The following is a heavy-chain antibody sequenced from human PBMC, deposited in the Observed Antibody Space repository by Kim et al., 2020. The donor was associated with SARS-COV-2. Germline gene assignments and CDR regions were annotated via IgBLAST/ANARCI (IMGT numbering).Heavy chain of an antibody. Sequence: GGSLRLSCAASGFTFSSYAMHWVRQAPGKGLEWVAVISYDGSNKYYADSVKGRFTISRDNSKNTLYLQMNSLRAEDTAVYYCARDRPAYGSETASGMDVWGQGTTVTVSS. CDR1: GFTFSSYA. J-gene: IGHJ6*02. V-gene: IGHV3-30-3*01. CDR3: ARDRPAYGSETASGMDV. D-gene: IGHD3-10*01. CDR2: ISYDGSNK.